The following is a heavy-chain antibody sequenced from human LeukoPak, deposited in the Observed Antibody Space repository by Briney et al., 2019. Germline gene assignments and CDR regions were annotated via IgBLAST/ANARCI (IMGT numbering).Heavy chain of an antibody. J-gene: IGHJ4*02. D-gene: IGHD3-16*02. CDR1: GFTFSSYA. CDR3: AKEHYIWGSYRYTGSDY. CDR2: ISGSGGST. Sequence: GGSLRLSCAASGFTFSSYAMSWVRQAPGKGLEWVSAISGSGGSTYYADSVKGRFTISRDNSKNTLYLQMNSLIAEDTAVYYCAKEHYIWGSYRYTGSDYWGQGTLVTVSS. V-gene: IGHV3-23*01.